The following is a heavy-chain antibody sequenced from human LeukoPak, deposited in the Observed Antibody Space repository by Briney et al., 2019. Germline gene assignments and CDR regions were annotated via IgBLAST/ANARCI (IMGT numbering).Heavy chain of an antibody. V-gene: IGHV3-23*01. CDR1: GFTCSSYA. D-gene: IGHD6-19*01. Sequence: GGSLRLSCAASGFTCSSYAMSWVRQAPGKGLEWVSAISGSGGSTYYADSVKGRFTVSRDTPKNTLYLQMNSLRVEDTAVYYCASWPVGWYGEDSWGQGTLVTVSS. J-gene: IGHJ4*02. CDR2: ISGSGGST. CDR3: ASWPVGWYGEDS.